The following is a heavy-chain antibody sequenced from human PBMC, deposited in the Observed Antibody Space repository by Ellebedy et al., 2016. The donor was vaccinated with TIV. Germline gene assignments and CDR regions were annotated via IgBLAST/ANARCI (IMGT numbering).Heavy chain of an antibody. J-gene: IGHJ3*01. V-gene: IGHV4-59*01. D-gene: IGHD3/OR15-3a*01. Sequence: MPSETLSLTCSVSGGSINNYYWTWIRQPPGQGLEGIGDFHHSGNSHIHPSLKSRVTLSVDTSKNQFSLDMTSVTAADTATYYCARDLGRYGMDVWGQGTMVTVSS. CDR2: FHHSGNS. CDR1: GGSINNYY. CDR3: ARDLGRYGMDV.